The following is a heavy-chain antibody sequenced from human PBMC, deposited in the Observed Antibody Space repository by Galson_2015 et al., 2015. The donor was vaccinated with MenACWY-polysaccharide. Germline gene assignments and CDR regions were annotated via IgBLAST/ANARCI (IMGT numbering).Heavy chain of an antibody. CDR1: GSRFSNSG. D-gene: IGHD6-13*01. Sequence: LRLSCAASGSRFSNSGMHWVRQAPGKGLEWVAVIQYDGSKIIYAESVKGRFTISRDNSKNTLFLEMNSLGAEDTAVYYCAREGSRIVFHAFDTWGQGTMVTVSS. CDR3: AREGSRIVFHAFDT. V-gene: IGHV3-33*01. CDR2: IQYDGSKI. J-gene: IGHJ3*02.